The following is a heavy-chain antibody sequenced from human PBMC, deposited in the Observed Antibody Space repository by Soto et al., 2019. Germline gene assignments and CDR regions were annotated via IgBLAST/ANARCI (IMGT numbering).Heavy chain of an antibody. CDR2: IYSGGST. CDR3: ARGVAGLWNY. V-gene: IGHV3-53*01. Sequence: GGSLRLSCASSWFTVISNYMSWVRQAPGKGLEWVSVIYSGGSTYYADSVKGRFTISRDNSKNTLYLQMNSLRAEDTAVYYCARGVAGLWNYWGQGTLVTVSS. J-gene: IGHJ4*02. CDR1: WFTVISNY. D-gene: IGHD6-19*01.